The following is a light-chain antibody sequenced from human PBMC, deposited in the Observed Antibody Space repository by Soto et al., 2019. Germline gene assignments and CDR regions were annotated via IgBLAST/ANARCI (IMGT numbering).Light chain of an antibody. V-gene: IGKV3-15*01. J-gene: IGKJ1*01. CDR3: QHLGT. CDR2: GAS. Sequence: EIVMTQSPATLSVSPGERATLSCRASQSVSSNLAWYQQKPGQAPRLLIYGASTRATGIPARFSGSGSGTEFTRTISSLQSEDFAVYYCQHLGTFGQGTKVEIK. CDR1: QSVSSN.